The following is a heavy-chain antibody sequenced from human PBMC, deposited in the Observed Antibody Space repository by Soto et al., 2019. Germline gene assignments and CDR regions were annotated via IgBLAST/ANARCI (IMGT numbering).Heavy chain of an antibody. D-gene: IGHD1-7*01. CDR3: ERMKLSPTGGLNY. Sequence: SGPTLVNPTQTLTLTCTFSGFSLSTHGMRVTWIRQPPGKALEWLARIDWDDDKFYSTSLRTRLTVSKDTSKNQVVLTMTHMDHVEKDTYSCERMKLSPTGGLNYWGQGAQATVSS. V-gene: IGHV2-70*04. J-gene: IGHJ4*02. CDR1: GFSLSTHGMR. CDR2: IDWDDDK.